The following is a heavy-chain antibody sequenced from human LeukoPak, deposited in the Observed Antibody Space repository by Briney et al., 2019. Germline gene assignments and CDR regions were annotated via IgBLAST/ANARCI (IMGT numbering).Heavy chain of an antibody. CDR1: GFTFNIYW. V-gene: IGHV3-7*03. CDR2: IKQDGSDK. J-gene: IGHJ6*03. CDR3: AKGDFYGPGRDYYYYMDV. Sequence: GGSLRLSCAASGFTFNIYWMTWVRQAPGKGLEWVANIKQDGSDKYYVDSVKGRFTISRDNAKNSLYLQMNSLRAEDTAVYNCAKGDFYGPGRDYYYYMDVWGKGTTVTISS. D-gene: IGHD3-10*01.